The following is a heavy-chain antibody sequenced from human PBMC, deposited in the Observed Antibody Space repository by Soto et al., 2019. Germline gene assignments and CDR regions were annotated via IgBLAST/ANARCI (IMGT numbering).Heavy chain of an antibody. CDR3: ARDLRRWELLGGGYYGMDV. CDR2: ISAYNGNT. CDR1: GYTFTSYG. J-gene: IGHJ6*02. D-gene: IGHD1-26*01. Sequence: QVQLVKSGAEVKKPGASVKVSCKASGYTFTSYGISWVRQAPGQGLEWMGWISAYNGNTNYAQKLQGRVTMTTDTSTSTAYMELRSLRSDDTAVYYCARDLRRWELLGGGYYGMDVWGQGTTVTVSS. V-gene: IGHV1-18*01.